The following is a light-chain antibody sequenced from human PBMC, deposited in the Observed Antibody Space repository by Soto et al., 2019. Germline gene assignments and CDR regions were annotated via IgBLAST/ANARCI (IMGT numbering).Light chain of an antibody. J-gene: IGKJ2*02. V-gene: IGKV3-11*01. CDR1: QSVNTY. CDR3: QQRSNWPPTCT. Sequence: EVVLTQSPATLSLSPGERATLSYRASQSVNTYLAWYQQKPGQAPRLLIYDASNRATGIPARFSGSGSGTDFTLTISNLEPEDFAVYYCQQRSNWPPTCTFGQGTRLEIK. CDR2: DAS.